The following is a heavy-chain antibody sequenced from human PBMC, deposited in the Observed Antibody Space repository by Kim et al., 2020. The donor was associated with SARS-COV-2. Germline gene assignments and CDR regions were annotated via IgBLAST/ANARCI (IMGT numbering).Heavy chain of an antibody. V-gene: IGHV4-59*01. CDR3: ARGSGWFNY. D-gene: IGHD6-19*01. CDR2: IYYSGST. CDR1: GGSISSYY. J-gene: IGHJ4*02. Sequence: SETLSLTCTVSGGSISSYYWSWIRQPPGKGLEWIGYIYYSGSTNYNPSLKSRVTISVDTSKNQFSLKLSSVTAADTAVYHCARGSGWFNYWGQGTLVTVSS.